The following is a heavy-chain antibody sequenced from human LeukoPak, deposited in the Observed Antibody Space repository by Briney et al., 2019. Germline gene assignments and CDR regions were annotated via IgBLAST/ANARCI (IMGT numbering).Heavy chain of an antibody. D-gene: IGHD3-16*01. CDR1: GFTLSDYY. V-gene: IGHV3-11*04. CDR2: ISSSGSTI. J-gene: IGHJ4*02. CDR3: ARDFVRLGFAHYFEY. Sequence: GGSLRLSCAASGFTLSDYYLSWIRQAPGKGLEWVSYISSSGSTIYYADSVKGRFTISRDNAKNSLYLQMNSLRVEDTAVYYCARDFVRLGFAHYFEYWGQGTLV.